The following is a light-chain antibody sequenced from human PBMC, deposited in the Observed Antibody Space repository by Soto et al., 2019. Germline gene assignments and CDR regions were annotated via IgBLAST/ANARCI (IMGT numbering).Light chain of an antibody. J-gene: IGKJ4*01. CDR3: QQYDDLPLT. V-gene: IGKV1-33*01. CDR1: QSVSIY. CDR2: DAS. Sequence: TQSPVTLSLSPGERATLSCRASQSVSIYLAWYQQKPGKAPKLLIYDASNLETAVPSRFSGSGSGTDFTFTISSLQPEDIATYYCQQYDDLPLTFGGGTKVDIK.